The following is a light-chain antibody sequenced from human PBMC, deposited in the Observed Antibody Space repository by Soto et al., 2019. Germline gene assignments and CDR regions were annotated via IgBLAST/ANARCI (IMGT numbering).Light chain of an antibody. Sequence: QSVLTQSSSASACLGSSVKLTCTLSSGHSSYIIAWHQQQPGKAPRYLMKLEGSGSYNKGSGVPDRFSGSSSGADRYLTISNLQFEDEADYYCETWDSNIWVFGGGTKVTVL. CDR1: SGHSSYI. V-gene: IGLV4-60*02. CDR3: ETWDSNIWV. CDR2: LEGSGSY. J-gene: IGLJ3*02.